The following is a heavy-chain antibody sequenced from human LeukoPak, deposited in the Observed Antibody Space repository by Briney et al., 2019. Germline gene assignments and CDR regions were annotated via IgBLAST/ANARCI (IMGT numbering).Heavy chain of an antibody. CDR3: SAYCSSTSCSNFDY. Sequence: SGGSLRLSCAASGFTFDDYGMSWVRQAPGKGLEWVGFIRSKAYGGTTEYAASVKGRFTISRDDSKSIAYLQMNSLKTEDTAVYYCSAYCSSTSCSNFDYWGQGTLVTVSS. CDR1: GFTFDDYG. V-gene: IGHV3-49*04. CDR2: IRSKAYGGTT. D-gene: IGHD2-2*01. J-gene: IGHJ4*02.